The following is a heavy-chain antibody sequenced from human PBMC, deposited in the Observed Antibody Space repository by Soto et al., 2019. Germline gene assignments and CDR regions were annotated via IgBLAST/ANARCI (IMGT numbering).Heavy chain of an antibody. CDR2: ISYDGSNE. CDR3: AKVGTIILEDSDAFDI. CDR1: GFTFSKCG. Sequence: QVQLVESGGGVVQPGRSLRLSCAASGFTFSKCGMHWVRQAPGKGLEWVAVISYDGSNEYYADSVKGRFTISRDNSNNTLYLQMNIARDEDTAVYYRAKVGTIILEDSDAFDIWGQETMVTVTS. D-gene: IGHD2-21*01. V-gene: IGHV3-30*18. J-gene: IGHJ3*02.